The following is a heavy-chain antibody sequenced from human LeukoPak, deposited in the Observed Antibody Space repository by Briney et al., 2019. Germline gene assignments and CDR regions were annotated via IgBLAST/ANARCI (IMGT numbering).Heavy chain of an antibody. J-gene: IGHJ4*02. CDR3: ARESGKFDY. CDR1: GFTFSVYA. CDR2: ISGDGVST. V-gene: IGHV3-43*02. Sequence: PGGSLRLSCAASGFTFSVYAMSWVRQAPGKGLEWVSLISGDGVSTFYADSVKGRFSISRDNSKNSLSLEMNSLRTEDTAMYYCARESGKFDYWGQGTLVAVSS.